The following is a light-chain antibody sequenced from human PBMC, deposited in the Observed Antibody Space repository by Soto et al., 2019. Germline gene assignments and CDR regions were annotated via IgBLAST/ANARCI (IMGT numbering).Light chain of an antibody. Sequence: QSVLTQPASVSGSPGQSITISCTGTSSDVGGYNYVSWCQQHPGKAPKLMIYVVSNRPSGVSNRFSGSKSGNTASLTISGLQAEDEADYYCSSYTSSSTLVFGTGTKVTV. CDR2: VVS. CDR3: SSYTSSSTLV. V-gene: IGLV2-14*01. J-gene: IGLJ1*01. CDR1: SSDVGGYNY.